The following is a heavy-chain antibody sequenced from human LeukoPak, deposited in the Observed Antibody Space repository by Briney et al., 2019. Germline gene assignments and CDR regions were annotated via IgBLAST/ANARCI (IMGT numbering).Heavy chain of an antibody. CDR1: GYTFTGYS. Sequence: ASVKVSCKASGYTFTGYSMHWVRQAPGQGLEWMGWINPNSGGTNYAQKFQGRVTMTRDTSISTAYMELRSLRSDDTAVYYCARVGNYCSGGSCYWFDPWGQGTLVTVSS. J-gene: IGHJ5*02. V-gene: IGHV1-2*02. CDR2: INPNSGGT. D-gene: IGHD2-15*01. CDR3: ARVGNYCSGGSCYWFDP.